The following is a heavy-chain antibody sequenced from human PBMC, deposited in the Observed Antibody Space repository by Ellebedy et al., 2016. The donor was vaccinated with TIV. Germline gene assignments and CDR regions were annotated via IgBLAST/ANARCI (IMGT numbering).Heavy chain of an antibody. CDR1: GFTFTSST. CDR2: IVVGSGNT. D-gene: IGHD4-17*01. V-gene: IGHV1-58*02. Sequence: AASVKVSCKASGFTFTSSTMQWVRQARGQRLEWIGWIVVGSGNTNYAQKFQERVTITRDMSTSTAYMELTSLRAEDTAVHYCAIGRYGDYEEVLDYWGQGTLVTGSS. CDR3: AIGRYGDYEEVLDY. J-gene: IGHJ4*02.